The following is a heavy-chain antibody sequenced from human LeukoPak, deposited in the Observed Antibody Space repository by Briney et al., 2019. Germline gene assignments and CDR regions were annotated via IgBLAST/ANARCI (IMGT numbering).Heavy chain of an antibody. D-gene: IGHD3-10*01. CDR1: GFSFSDYA. Sequence: GGSLRLSCAASGFSFSDYAMSWVRQAPGKGLEWVSAIDSSGAKIYYADSVKGRFTISRDNSKNSLYLQMNSLRAEDAAVYYCAKDRGYSFDYWGQGTLVTVSS. CDR2: IDSSGAKI. J-gene: IGHJ4*02. CDR3: AKDRGYSFDY. V-gene: IGHV3-23*01.